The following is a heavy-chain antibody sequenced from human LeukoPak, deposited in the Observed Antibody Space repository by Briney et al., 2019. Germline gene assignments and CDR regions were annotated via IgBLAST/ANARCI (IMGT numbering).Heavy chain of an antibody. CDR1: GFTFSSYW. Sequence: GGSLRLSCAASGFTFSSYWMSWVRQAPGKGLEWAANIKQDGSEKYYVDSVKGRFTISRDNAKNSLYLQMNSLRAEDTAVYYCARDLGDSSSTSCYYYYYMDVWGKGTTVTVSS. J-gene: IGHJ6*03. CDR3: ARDLGDSSSTSCYYYYYMDV. V-gene: IGHV3-7*01. CDR2: IKQDGSEK. D-gene: IGHD2-2*01.